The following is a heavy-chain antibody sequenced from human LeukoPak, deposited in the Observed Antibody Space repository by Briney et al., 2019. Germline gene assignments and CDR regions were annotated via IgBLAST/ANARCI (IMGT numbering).Heavy chain of an antibody. CDR1: GVPITSYF. V-gene: IGHV4-59*01. D-gene: IGHD3-10*01. J-gene: IGHJ6*03. CDR2: IYYIGTT. Sequence: TSETLSLTCTVSGVPITSYFWTWIRQAPGKGLEWIGYIYYIGTTNYNPSLKSRATMSVDMSKNQFSLKLTSVTAADTAVYYCAREGYGSGGSHFMDVWGTGTTVTVSS. CDR3: AREGYGSGGSHFMDV.